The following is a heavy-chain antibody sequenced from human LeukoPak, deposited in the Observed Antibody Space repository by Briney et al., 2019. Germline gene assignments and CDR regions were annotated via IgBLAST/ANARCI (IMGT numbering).Heavy chain of an antibody. CDR2: IKQDGSEK. D-gene: IGHD3-9*01. CDR3: ARVEDYDILTGFDY. CDR1: GFTFSSYW. Sequence: GGSLRLSCAASGFTFSSYWMSWVRQAPGKGLAWVANIKQDGSEKYYVGSVKGRFTISRDNAKNSLYLQMNSLRAEDTAVYYCARVEDYDILTGFDYWGQGTLVTVSS. J-gene: IGHJ4*02. V-gene: IGHV3-7*01.